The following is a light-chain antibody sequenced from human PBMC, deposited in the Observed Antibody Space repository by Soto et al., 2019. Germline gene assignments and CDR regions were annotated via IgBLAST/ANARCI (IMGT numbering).Light chain of an antibody. Sequence: IVLTQSPGTLALSPGERATLSCRARQTVTSSDLAWYQQRPGQAPRLLIYGASTRATDIPDRFRGSESGTDFTLIIRRLEPEDFAEYFCHQYATSPGTFGQGTKLEI. V-gene: IGKV3-20*01. CDR2: GAS. CDR3: HQYATSPGT. CDR1: QTVTSSD. J-gene: IGKJ2*01.